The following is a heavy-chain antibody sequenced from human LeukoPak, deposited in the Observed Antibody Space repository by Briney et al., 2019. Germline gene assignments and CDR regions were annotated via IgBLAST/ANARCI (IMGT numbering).Heavy chain of an antibody. CDR1: GFTFDDYA. J-gene: IGHJ4*02. Sequence: GGSLRLSCAASGFTFDDYAMHWVRQAPGKGLEWVSGISWNSGSIGYADSVKGRFTISRDNAKNSLYLQMNSLRAEDTALYYCAKGSYYDILTGYPDYWGQGTLVTVSS. CDR3: AKGSYYDILTGYPDY. V-gene: IGHV3-9*01. CDR2: ISWNSGSI. D-gene: IGHD3-9*01.